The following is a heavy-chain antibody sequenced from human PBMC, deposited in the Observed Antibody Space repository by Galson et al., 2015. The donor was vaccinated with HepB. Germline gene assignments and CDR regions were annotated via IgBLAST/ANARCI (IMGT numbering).Heavy chain of an antibody. CDR1: GFTFSSYS. D-gene: IGHD4-23*01. CDR3: ARDLISPTVVLYYFDY. V-gene: IGHV3-21*01. CDR2: ISSSSSYM. J-gene: IGHJ4*02. Sequence: SLRLSCAASGFTFSSYSMNWVRQAPGKGLEWVSSISSSSSYMYYADSVKGRFTISRDNAKNSLYLQMNSLRAEDTAVYYCARDLISPTVVLYYFDYWGQGTLVTVSS.